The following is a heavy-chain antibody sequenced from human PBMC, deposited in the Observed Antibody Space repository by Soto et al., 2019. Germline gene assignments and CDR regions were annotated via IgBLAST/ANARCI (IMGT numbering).Heavy chain of an antibody. CDR1: GYTLTELS. D-gene: IGHD6-13*01. J-gene: IGHJ3*02. CDR2: FDPEDGET. Sequence: ASVKVSCKVSGYTLTELSMHWVRQAPGKGLEWMGGFDPEDGETIYAQKFQGRVTMTEDTSTDTAYMELSSLRSEDTAVYYCATNPMAAAALDAFDIWGQGTMVTVSS. V-gene: IGHV1-24*01. CDR3: ATNPMAAAALDAFDI.